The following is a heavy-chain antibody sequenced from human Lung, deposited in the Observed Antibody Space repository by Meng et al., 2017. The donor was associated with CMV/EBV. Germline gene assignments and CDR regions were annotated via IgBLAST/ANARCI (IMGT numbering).Heavy chain of an antibody. D-gene: IGHD2-2*01. CDR1: TVSGYA. Sequence: TVSGYAISWVRQAPGQGLEWMGGIIPIFGTANYARKCQGRVTITTDESTSTAYMELSSLRSEETAVYYCAREFGYCSSTSCPYFDYWGQGTLVTVSS. CDR2: IIPIFGTA. CDR3: AREFGYCSSTSCPYFDY. J-gene: IGHJ4*02. V-gene: IGHV1-69*05.